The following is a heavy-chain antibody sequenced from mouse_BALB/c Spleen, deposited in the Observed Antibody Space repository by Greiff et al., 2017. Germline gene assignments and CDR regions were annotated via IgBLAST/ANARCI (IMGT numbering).Heavy chain of an antibody. CDR3: ARAYYGNYAAY. Sequence: EVKLQESGPGLVKPSQSLSLTCSVTGYSITSGYYWNWIRQFPGNKLEWMGYISYDGSNNYNPSLKNRISITRDTSKNQFFLKLNSVTTEDTATYYCARAYYGNYAAYWGQGTLVTVSA. CDR1: GYSITSGYY. D-gene: IGHD2-10*01. J-gene: IGHJ3*01. CDR2: ISYDGSN. V-gene: IGHV3-6*02.